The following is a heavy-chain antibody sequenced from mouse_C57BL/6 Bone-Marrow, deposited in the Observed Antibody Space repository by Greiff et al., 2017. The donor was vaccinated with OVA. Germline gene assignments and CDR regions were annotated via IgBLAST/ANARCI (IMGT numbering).Heavy chain of an antibody. V-gene: IGHV2-2*01. CDR3: ASVYYAMDY. CDR1: GFSLTSYG. Sequence: VKVVESGPGLVQPSQSLSITCTVSGFSLTSYGVHWVRQSPGKGLEWLGVIWSGGSTDYNAAFISRLSISKDNSKSQVFFKMNSLQADDTAIYYCASVYYAMDYWGQGTSVTVSS. CDR2: IWSGGST. J-gene: IGHJ4*01.